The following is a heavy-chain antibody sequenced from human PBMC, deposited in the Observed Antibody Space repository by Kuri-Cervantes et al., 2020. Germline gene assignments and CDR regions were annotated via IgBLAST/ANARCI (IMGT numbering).Heavy chain of an antibody. J-gene: IGHJ6*03. D-gene: IGHD5-12*01. CDR3: ARGRSFSGYDLVYYYYYMDV. CDR1: GFPLSTSGVG. V-gene: IGHV2-5*02. CDR2: IYWDDDK. Sequence: SGLTLVNPTQTLTLTCNFSGFPLSTSGVGVGWIRQPPGKALEWLALIYWDDDKRYSPSLKSRLTITKDTSINQVVLTMTNMDPVDTATYYCARGRSFSGYDLVYYYYYMDVWGKGTTVTVSS.